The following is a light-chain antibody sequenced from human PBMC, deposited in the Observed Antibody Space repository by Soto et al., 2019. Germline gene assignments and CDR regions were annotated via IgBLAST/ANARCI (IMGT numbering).Light chain of an antibody. CDR3: KQSYSTPRT. Sequence: DIQMTQSPSSLSASVGDRVTITCRASQSISSYLNWYQQKPGKAPKLLIYAASSLQSGVPSRFSCSGSVTDFPLTISSLQPEDFATYYCKQSYSTPRTFGQGTKVEIK. J-gene: IGKJ1*01. CDR2: AAS. V-gene: IGKV1-39*01. CDR1: QSISSY.